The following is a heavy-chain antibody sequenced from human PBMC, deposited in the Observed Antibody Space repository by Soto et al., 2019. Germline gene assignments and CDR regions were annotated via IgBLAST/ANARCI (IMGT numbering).Heavy chain of an antibody. CDR3: ARRGKDIVVVPAAKNRNYWYFDL. Sequence: QVQLQQWGAGLLKPSKTLSLTCAVYGGSFSGYYWSWIRQPPGKGLEWIGEINHSGSTNYNPSLKSRVTISVDTSKNQFSLKLSSVTAADTAVYYCARRGKDIVVVPAAKNRNYWYFDLWGRGTLVTVSS. D-gene: IGHD2-2*01. J-gene: IGHJ2*01. CDR2: INHSGST. CDR1: GGSFSGYY. V-gene: IGHV4-34*01.